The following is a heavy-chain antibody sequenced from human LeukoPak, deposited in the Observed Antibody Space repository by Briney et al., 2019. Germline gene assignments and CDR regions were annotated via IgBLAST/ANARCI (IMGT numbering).Heavy chain of an antibody. V-gene: IGHV4-31*03. D-gene: IGHD1-14*01. Sequence: SETLSLTCTVSGRSITRGGYYWSWIRQHPGKGLEWIGYIYHSGSTYYSPSLKSRVTISVDTSKNQFSLKLSSVTAADTAVYYCARGNLGGPGWFDPWGQGTLVTVSS. CDR1: GRSITRGGYY. CDR3: ARGNLGGPGWFDP. J-gene: IGHJ5*02. CDR2: IYHSGST.